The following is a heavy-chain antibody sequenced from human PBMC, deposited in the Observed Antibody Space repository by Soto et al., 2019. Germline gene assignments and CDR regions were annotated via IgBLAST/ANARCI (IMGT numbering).Heavy chain of an antibody. CDR1: SGPTSSHN. J-gene: IGHJ6*02. V-gene: IGHV4-59*08. CDR2: VYSTGGT. D-gene: IGHD1-1*01. CDR3: VRQGIGNLHGLVDV. Sequence: QVQLQQSGPGLVKPSETLSLTCSVSSGPTSSHNWGWIRQTPGRGLEWIGYVYSTGGTSYNPSLNRRVPISADTSTNHISLTLTSVTAADTAVYYCVRQGIGNLHGLVDVWGQGTTVRVSS.